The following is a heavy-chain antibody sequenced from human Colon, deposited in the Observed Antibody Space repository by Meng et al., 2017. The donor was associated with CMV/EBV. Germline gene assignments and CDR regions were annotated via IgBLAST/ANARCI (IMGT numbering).Heavy chain of an antibody. Sequence: KTCGGPFKSNAISWVRQAPRQGLEWMGGIIHIFGTPKYAQKFQGRVTITADESTSTTYMELSSLTSDDTAVYYCARSPLPAALNWFDPWGQGTLVTVSS. CDR3: ARSPLPAALNWFDP. J-gene: IGHJ5*02. V-gene: IGHV1-69*01. D-gene: IGHD2-2*01. CDR1: GGPFKSNA. CDR2: IIHIFGTP.